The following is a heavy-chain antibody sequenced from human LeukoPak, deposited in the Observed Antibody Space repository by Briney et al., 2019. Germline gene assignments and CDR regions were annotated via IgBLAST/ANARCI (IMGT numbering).Heavy chain of an antibody. D-gene: IGHD1-20*01. CDR3: AKLVTGTTWSKY. V-gene: IGHV3-30*18. Sequence: GGSLRLSCAASGFTFSSYGMHWVRQAPGKGLEWVAVISYDGSNKYYADSVKGRFTISRDNSKNTLYLQMNSLRAEDTAVYYCAKLVTGTTWSKYWGQGTLVTVSS. CDR1: GFTFSSYG. CDR2: ISYDGSNK. J-gene: IGHJ4*02.